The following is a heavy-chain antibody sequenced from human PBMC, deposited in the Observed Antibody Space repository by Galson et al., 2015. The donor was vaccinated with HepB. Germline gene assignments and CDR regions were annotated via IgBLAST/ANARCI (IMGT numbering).Heavy chain of an antibody. V-gene: IGHV3-30-3*01. J-gene: IGHJ4*02. D-gene: IGHD3-16*01. CDR3: ARGGSDEQLDY. Sequence: SLRLSCAASGFTFSHYSMHWVRQGPGKGLEWVTFISYNGDNKTYADSVKGRFTISRDDTRKTLYVQMNSLRVDDTAVYFCARGGSDEQLDYWGQGTLVTVSS. CDR1: GFTFSHYS. CDR2: ISYNGDNK.